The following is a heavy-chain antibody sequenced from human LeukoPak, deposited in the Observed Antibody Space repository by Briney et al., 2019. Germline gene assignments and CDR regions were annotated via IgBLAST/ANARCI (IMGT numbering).Heavy chain of an antibody. CDR1: GFTFSSYA. CDR3: AKVWSSSWSPFDY. V-gene: IGHV3-23*01. Sequence: PGGSLRLSCAASGFTFSSYAMSWVRQAPGKGLEWVSVLSAIGDSTHYADSVTGRFTISRDNSKNTLYLQMNSLRAEDTAIYYCAKVWSSSWSPFDYWGQGTLVSVSS. D-gene: IGHD6-13*01. CDR2: LSAIGDST. J-gene: IGHJ4*02.